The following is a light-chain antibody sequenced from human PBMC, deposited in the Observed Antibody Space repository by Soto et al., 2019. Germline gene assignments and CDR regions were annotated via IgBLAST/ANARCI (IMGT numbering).Light chain of an antibody. J-gene: IGKJ1*01. V-gene: IGKV3-15*01. CDR2: GAS. CDR3: QQYNNWPGT. Sequence: EIVLTQSPGTLSVSPGERATLSCRASQSVSSKLALYQQQPGQAPRLLFYGASTGATGIPARFSGSGSETEFTLSISSLQSEDFAVYYCQQYNNWPGTFGQGTKVEIK. CDR1: QSVSSK.